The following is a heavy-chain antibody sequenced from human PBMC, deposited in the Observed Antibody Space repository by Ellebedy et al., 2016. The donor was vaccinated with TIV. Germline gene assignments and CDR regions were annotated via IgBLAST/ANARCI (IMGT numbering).Heavy chain of an antibody. CDR2: IKYDEIEK. CDR3: ARDTVEVPRGDAFDI. J-gene: IGHJ3*02. D-gene: IGHD2-2*01. V-gene: IGHV3-7*04. Sequence: GESLKISCGASGFTFSRFWMAWLRQAPGKGLEWVDDIKYDEIEKYHMDSVKGRFTISRDNARNSLYLQMNSLRVDDTAIYYCARDTVEVPRGDAFDIWGQGTMVTVSS. CDR1: GFTFSRFW.